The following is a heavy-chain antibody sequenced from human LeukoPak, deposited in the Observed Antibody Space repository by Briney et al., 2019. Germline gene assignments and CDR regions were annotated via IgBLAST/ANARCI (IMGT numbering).Heavy chain of an antibody. CDR2: INHSGST. CDR3: ARVGLLRFGESEEPFDY. V-gene: IGHV4-34*01. D-gene: IGHD3-10*01. J-gene: IGHJ4*02. CDR1: GGSLSGYY. Sequence: SETLSLTCAVYGGSLSGYYWSWIRQPPGKGLEWIGEINHSGSTNYNPSLKSRVTISVDTSKNQFSLKLSSVTAADTAVYYCARVGLLRFGESEEPFDYWGQGTLVTVSS.